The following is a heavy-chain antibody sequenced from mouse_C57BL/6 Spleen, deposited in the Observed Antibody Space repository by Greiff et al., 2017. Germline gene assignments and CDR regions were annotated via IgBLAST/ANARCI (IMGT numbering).Heavy chain of an antibody. Sequence: QVQLKQSGPELVKPGASVKISCKASGYAFSSSWMNWVKQRPGKGLEWIGRIYPGDGDTNYNGKFKGKATVTADKSSSPAYMQLSSLTSEDSAVYDCARIPNRDGHDYWGQGTTRTVAS. J-gene: IGHJ2*01. CDR3: ARIPNRDGHDY. D-gene: IGHD4-1*01. CDR1: GYAFSSSW. V-gene: IGHV1-82*01. CDR2: IYPGDGDT.